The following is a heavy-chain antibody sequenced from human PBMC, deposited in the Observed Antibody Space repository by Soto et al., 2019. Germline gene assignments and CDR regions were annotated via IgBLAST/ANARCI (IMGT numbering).Heavy chain of an antibody. J-gene: IGHJ4*02. CDR2: INHSGST. D-gene: IGHD1-26*01. CDR1: GGSFSGFQ. V-gene: IGHV4-34*01. Sequence: SETLSLTCAVYGGSFSGFQWTWVRQPPGKGLEWIGEINDSGITEWIGEINHSGSTNYNPSLKSRATISVDTSKNQFSLKLTSVTAADTAVYYCARAWGFNSGSYFLGYWGQGLLVTVSS. CDR3: ARAWGFNSGSYFLGY.